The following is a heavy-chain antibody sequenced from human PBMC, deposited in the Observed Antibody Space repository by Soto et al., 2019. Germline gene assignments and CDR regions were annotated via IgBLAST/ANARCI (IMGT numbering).Heavy chain of an antibody. CDR1: GGSISSGDYY. V-gene: IGHV4-30-4*01. Sequence: SETLSLTCTVSGGSISSGDYYWSWIRQPPGKGLEWIGYIYYSGSTYYNPSLKSRVTISVDTSKNQFSLKLSSVTAADTAVYYCASNSYGHIFYDYWGQGTLVTVSS. CDR3: ASNSYGHIFYDY. J-gene: IGHJ4*02. CDR2: IYYSGST. D-gene: IGHD5-18*01.